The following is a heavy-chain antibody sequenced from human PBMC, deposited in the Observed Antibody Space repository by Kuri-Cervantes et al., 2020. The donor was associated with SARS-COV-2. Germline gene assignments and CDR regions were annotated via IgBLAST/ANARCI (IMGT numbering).Heavy chain of an antibody. CDR2: INHRGST. D-gene: IGHD4-17*01. CDR1: GGSFSGYY. V-gene: IGHV4-34*01. Sequence: SETLSLTCAVYGGSFSGYYWRWIRQPPGKGLEGIGEINHRGSTNYNPSLKSGVTISVDTSKNQFSLKLSSVTAADTAVYYCARGPMTTVTTRPIDYWGQGTLVTVSS. CDR3: ARGPMTTVTTRPIDY. J-gene: IGHJ4*02.